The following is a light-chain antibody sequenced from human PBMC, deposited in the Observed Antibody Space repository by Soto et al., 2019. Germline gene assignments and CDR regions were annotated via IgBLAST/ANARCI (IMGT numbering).Light chain of an antibody. Sequence: QAVVTQEPSLTVSPGGTVTLTCGSSTGAVTSGHYPYWFQQKPGQAPRTLISDTTNKHSWTPARFSGSLLGGKAALTLSGAQPEDEAEYYCLLSYSGANWVFGGGTKLTVL. V-gene: IGLV7-46*01. CDR2: DTT. CDR1: TGAVTSGHY. CDR3: LLSYSGANWV. J-gene: IGLJ3*02.